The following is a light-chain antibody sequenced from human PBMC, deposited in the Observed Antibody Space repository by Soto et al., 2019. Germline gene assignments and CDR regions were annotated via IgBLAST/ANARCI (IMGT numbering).Light chain of an antibody. CDR1: QSISSY. J-gene: IGKJ2*01. CDR3: QQSYSTPYT. Sequence: DIQMTQSPSSLSASVGDRVTITCRASQSISSYLNWYQQKPGKAPKLLIYAAYSLQSGVPSRFSGSVSGTDFTLTISTLQPEDFATYYCQQSYSTPYTFGQGTKLEIK. CDR2: AAY. V-gene: IGKV1-39*01.